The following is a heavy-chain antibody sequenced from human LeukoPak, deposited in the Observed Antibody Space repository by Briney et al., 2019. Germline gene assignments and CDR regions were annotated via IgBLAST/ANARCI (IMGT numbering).Heavy chain of an antibody. D-gene: IGHD2-2*01. V-gene: IGHV4-34*01. CDR2: INHSRST. J-gene: IGHJ4*02. CDR3: ARGGRYCSSTSCKIPFDY. Sequence: SETLSLTCAVSGGSFGDFYWSWIRQPPGKGLEWIGEINHSRSTNYNPSLKSRVTISVDTSKNQFSLKLSSVTAADTAVYYCARGGRYCSSTSCKIPFDYWGQGTLVTVSS. CDR1: GGSFGDFY.